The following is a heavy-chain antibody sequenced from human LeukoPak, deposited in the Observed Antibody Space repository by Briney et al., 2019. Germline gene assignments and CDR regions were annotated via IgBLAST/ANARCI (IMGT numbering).Heavy chain of an antibody. CDR3: ARQDTAITAFDS. CDR1: GGSISSGNYY. Sequence: SETLSLTCTVSGGSISSGNYYWGWIRQPPGKGLEWIGSMYYSGSTYHNPSLKSRVTMSVDTSKNHFSLNLTSVTAADTALCYCARQDTAITAFDSWGQGTLVTVSS. J-gene: IGHJ4*02. CDR2: MYYSGST. V-gene: IGHV4-39*07. D-gene: IGHD5-18*01.